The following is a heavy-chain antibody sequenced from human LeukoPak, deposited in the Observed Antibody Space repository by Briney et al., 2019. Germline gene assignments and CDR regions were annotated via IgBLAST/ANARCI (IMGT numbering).Heavy chain of an antibody. D-gene: IGHD1-14*01. J-gene: IGHJ3*02. V-gene: IGHV5-51*01. CDR1: EDTFNNYW. CDR3: VRDRNGRYAFDI. Sequence: ESLKISCEASEDTFNNYWIAWVRQVPGKGLEWVGIIFPGDSDTRYSSSLQGHVTISADKSVSTAYLQWGSLKASDSAMYYCVRDRNGRYAFDIWGLGTRVTVSS. CDR2: IFPGDSDT.